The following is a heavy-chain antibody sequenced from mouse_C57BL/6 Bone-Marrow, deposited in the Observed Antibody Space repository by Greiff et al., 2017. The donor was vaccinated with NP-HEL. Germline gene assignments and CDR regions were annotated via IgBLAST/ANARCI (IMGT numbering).Heavy chain of an antibody. CDR2: IRSKSNNYAT. Sequence: EVQGVESGGGLVQPKGSLKLSCAASGFNFNTYAMNWVRQAPGKGLEWVARIRSKSNNYATYYADSVKDRFTISRDDSESMLYLQMNNLKTEDTAMYYCVRQGYYGSSYDYWGQGTTLTVSS. D-gene: IGHD1-1*01. V-gene: IGHV10-1*01. CDR3: VRQGYYGSSYDY. J-gene: IGHJ2*01. CDR1: GFNFNTYA.